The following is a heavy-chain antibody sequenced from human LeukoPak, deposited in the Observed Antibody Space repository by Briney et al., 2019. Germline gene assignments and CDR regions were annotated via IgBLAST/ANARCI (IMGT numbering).Heavy chain of an antibody. CDR1: GGSISSYY. J-gene: IGHJ4*02. V-gene: IGHV4-59*01. D-gene: IGHD2-2*01. CDR3: ARERCSSTTCYFDY. CDR2: IYYSGST. Sequence: SETLSLTCTVSGGSISSYYWSWIRQPPGKGLEWIGYIYYSGSTNYNPSLKSRVTISVDTSKNQFSLKLSSATAAGTAVYYCARERCSSTTCYFDYWGQGTLVTVSS.